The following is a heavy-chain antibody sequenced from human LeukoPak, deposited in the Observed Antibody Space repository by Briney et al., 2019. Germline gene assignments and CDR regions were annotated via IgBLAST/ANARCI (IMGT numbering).Heavy chain of an antibody. V-gene: IGHV3-48*03. CDR2: ISSSGSTI. J-gene: IGHJ3*02. CDR1: GFTFSSYE. D-gene: IGHD2-2*01. Sequence: PGGSLRLSCAASGFTFSSYEMNWVRQAPGKGLEWVSYISSSGSTIYYADSVKGRFTISRDNAKNSLYLQVNSLRAEDTAVYYCARARWCSSTSCYFAAFDTWGQGTMVTVSS. CDR3: ARARWCSSTSCYFAAFDT.